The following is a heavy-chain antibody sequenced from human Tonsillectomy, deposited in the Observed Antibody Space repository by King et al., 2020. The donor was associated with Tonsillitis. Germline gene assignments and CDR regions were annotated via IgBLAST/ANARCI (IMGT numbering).Heavy chain of an antibody. Sequence: QLVQSGAEVKKPGESLKISCKASGYSFTSYWIGWVRQMPGKGLEWMGIIYPGDSDTTYSPSFQGQVTISADKSISTAYLQGSSLKASDTAMYYCARHGAAAVEYYYGMDVWGQGTTVTVSS. CDR2: IYPGDSDT. J-gene: IGHJ6*02. CDR3: ARHGAAAVEYYYGMDV. V-gene: IGHV5-51*01. CDR1: GYSFTSYW. D-gene: IGHD6-13*01.